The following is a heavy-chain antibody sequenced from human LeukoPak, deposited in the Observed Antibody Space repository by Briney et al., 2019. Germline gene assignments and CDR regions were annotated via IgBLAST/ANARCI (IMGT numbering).Heavy chain of an antibody. J-gene: IGHJ4*02. CDR3: AKKVTEYSGGSYSLDY. CDR1: GFTFSSFG. Sequence: PGGSLRLSCAASGFTFSSFGMHWVRQAPGKGLEWVAVISYDGSKKYYADSVKGQFTISRDNSKNTLYLQMNSLRTEDTAVYYCAKKVTEYSGGSYSLDYWGQGTLVTVSS. D-gene: IGHD1-26*01. V-gene: IGHV3-30*18. CDR2: ISYDGSKK.